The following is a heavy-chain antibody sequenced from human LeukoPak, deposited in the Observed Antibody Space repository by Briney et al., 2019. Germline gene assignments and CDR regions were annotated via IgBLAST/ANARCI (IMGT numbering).Heavy chain of an antibody. Sequence: PGGSLRLSCAASGFNLSNSYISWVRPAPGKGVELGSLIYPSGNIYYADSVKGRFTISRDNSKNTLFLQMNSLRAEDTAIYYCARTFVSGDGYKVGYFDYWGQGTLVTVSS. CDR2: IYPSGNI. CDR1: GFNLSNSY. V-gene: IGHV3-53*01. D-gene: IGHD5-24*01. J-gene: IGHJ4*02. CDR3: ARTFVSGDGYKVGYFDY.